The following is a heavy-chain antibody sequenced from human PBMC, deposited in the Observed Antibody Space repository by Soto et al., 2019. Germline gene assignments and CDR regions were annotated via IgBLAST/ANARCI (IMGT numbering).Heavy chain of an antibody. CDR1: GFSLSTSGLG. Sequence: QITLKESGPTLVRPTQTLTLTCTFSGFSLSTSGLGVGWIRQPPGKALEWLALIYWNDDKRYGPSLKARLTITRDTYRNHVVLTRTNMDPVDTATYYCAHRPRGWCLCDYWGQGTPVTVSS. CDR2: IYWNDDK. CDR3: AHRPRGWCLCDY. J-gene: IGHJ4*02. D-gene: IGHD6-19*01. V-gene: IGHV2-5*01.